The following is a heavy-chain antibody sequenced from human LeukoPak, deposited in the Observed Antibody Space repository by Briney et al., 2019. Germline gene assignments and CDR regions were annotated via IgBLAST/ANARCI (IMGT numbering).Heavy chain of an antibody. CDR2: ISYDGSNK. Sequence: PGRSLRLSCAASGFTFSSYAMHWVRQAPGKGLEWVAVISYDGSNKYYADSVKGRFTISRDNSKNTLYLQMNSLRAEDTAVYYCARELYYPGAENGPFDYWGQGTLVTVSS. V-gene: IGHV3-30*04. J-gene: IGHJ4*02. D-gene: IGHD1-26*01. CDR3: ARELYYPGAENGPFDY. CDR1: GFTFSSYA.